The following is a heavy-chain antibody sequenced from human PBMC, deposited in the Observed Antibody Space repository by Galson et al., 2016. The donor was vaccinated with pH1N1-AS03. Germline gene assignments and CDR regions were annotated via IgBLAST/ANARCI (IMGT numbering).Heavy chain of an antibody. J-gene: IGHJ4*02. D-gene: IGHD3-10*01. V-gene: IGHV4-59*12. CDR1: GSSITSYH. Sequence: SETLSLTCTVSGSSITSYHWSWIRQSPGKGLEWIGYFYYSGGTNYNPSLKSRLTIVGDTSTNQFSLRLNSMTAADTAMYYCAREDYNTEFETVIDYWGRGTLITVSS. CDR2: FYYSGGT. CDR3: AREDYNTEFETVIDY.